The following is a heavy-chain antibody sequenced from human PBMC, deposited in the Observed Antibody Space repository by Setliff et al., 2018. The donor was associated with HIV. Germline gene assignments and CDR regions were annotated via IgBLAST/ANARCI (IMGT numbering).Heavy chain of an antibody. Sequence: ASVKVSCKASGYTFTSYYMHWVRQAPGQGLEWMGIINPSGGSTSYAQKFQGRVTITADKSTSTAYMELRSLTSGDTAVYYCATDHGAAGAFDYWGQGTLVTVSS. J-gene: IGHJ4*02. D-gene: IGHD1-26*01. CDR3: ATDHGAAGAFDY. CDR1: GYTFTSYY. CDR2: INPSGGST. V-gene: IGHV1-46*01.